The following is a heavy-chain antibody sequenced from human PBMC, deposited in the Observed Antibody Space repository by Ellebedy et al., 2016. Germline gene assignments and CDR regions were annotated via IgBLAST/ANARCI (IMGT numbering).Heavy chain of an antibody. J-gene: IGHJ6*02. CDR2: IYNSGST. CDR1: GGSISTYY. CDR3: ARDKGQRGFRYYYYGMDV. V-gene: IGHV4-59*01. Sequence: SETLSLXXTVSGGSISTYYWSWIRQPPGKGLEWIGNIYNSGSTYRNPSLRSRVTILDTSKNQFSLKLTSVTAADTAVYYCARDKGQRGFRYYYYGMDVWGQGTTVTVSS.